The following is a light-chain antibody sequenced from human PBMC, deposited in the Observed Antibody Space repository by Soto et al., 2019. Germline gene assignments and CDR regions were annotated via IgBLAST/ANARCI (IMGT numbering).Light chain of an antibody. Sequence: DIHVSQSPSSLSASLGDRVTITFRTSQNINIFLNWYQQKPGRAPMVVISAASNLESGVPSRFSGRGSGTEFTLTISNLQPGDSALYFCQESYSTPLAFGGGTKVDIK. CDR3: QESYSTPLA. CDR1: QNINIF. V-gene: IGKV1-39*01. CDR2: AAS. J-gene: IGKJ4*01.